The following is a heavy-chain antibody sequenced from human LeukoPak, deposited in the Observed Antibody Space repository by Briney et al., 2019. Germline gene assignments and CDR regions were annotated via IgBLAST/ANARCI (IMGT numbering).Heavy chain of an antibody. Sequence: ASVKVSCKASGYTFTSYGISWVRQAPGQGLEWMGWISAYNGNTNYAQKLQGRVTMTTDTSTSTAYMELRSLRSDDTAVYYCARGPRGLRYFDTYYFDYWGQGPRSPSPQ. J-gene: IGHJ4*02. CDR1: GYTFTSYG. CDR3: ARGPRGLRYFDTYYFDY. D-gene: IGHD3-9*01. CDR2: ISAYNGNT. V-gene: IGHV1-18*01.